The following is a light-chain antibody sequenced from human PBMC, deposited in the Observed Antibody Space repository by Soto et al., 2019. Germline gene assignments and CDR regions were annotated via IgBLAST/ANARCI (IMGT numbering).Light chain of an antibody. CDR2: EDS. CDR3: CSYAGPPGVL. Sequence: QSVLTQPASVSGSPGQSITISCTGTSSDVGDYNLVSWYQQHPGKAPKLMISEDSRRPSGVSNRFSGSKSGNTASLTISGLQAEDEADYFCCSYAGPPGVLFGGGTKLTVL. J-gene: IGLJ2*01. V-gene: IGLV2-23*01. CDR1: SSDVGDYNL.